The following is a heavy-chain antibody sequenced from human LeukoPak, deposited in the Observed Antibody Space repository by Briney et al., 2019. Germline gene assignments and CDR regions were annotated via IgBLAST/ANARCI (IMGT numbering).Heavy chain of an antibody. CDR3: AKRIAVVGPYFDY. J-gene: IGHJ4*02. CDR2: ISVSGGST. V-gene: IGHV3-23*01. D-gene: IGHD6-19*01. CDR1: GFTVSSYY. Sequence: RSGGSLRLSCAASGFTVSSYYMTWVRQAPGKGLEWVSAISVSGGSTYYADSVKGRFTISRDNSKNTLYLQMDSLRAEDTAVYYCAKRIAVVGPYFDYWGQGTLVTVSS.